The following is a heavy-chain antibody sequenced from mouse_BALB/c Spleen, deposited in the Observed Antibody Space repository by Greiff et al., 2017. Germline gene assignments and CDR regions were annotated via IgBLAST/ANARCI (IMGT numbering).Heavy chain of an antibody. Sequence: ESGPGLVKPSQSLSLTCTVTGYSITSDYAWNWIRQFPGNKLEWMGYISYSGSTSYNPSLKSRISITRDTSKNQFFLQLNSVTTEDTATYYCAKGDGNAMDYWGQGTSVTVSS. CDR1: GYSITSDYA. CDR3: AKGDGNAMDY. J-gene: IGHJ4*01. CDR2: ISYSGST. D-gene: IGHD2-1*01. V-gene: IGHV3-2*02.